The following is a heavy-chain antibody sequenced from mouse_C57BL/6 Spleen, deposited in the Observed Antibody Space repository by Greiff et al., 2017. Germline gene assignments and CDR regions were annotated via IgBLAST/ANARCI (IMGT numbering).Heavy chain of an antibody. CDR1: GYTFTNYW. CDR3: ARSGPYYRSYEGNAMDY. CDR2: IYPGGGYT. Sequence: QVQLKQPGAELVRPGTSVKMSCKASGYTFTNYWIGWAKQRPGHGLEWIGDIYPGGGYTNYNEKFKGKATLTADKSSSTAYMQFSSLTSEDSANYYGARSGPYYRSYEGNAMDYWGQGTSVTVSS. J-gene: IGHJ4*01. V-gene: IGHV1-63*01. D-gene: IGHD2-5*01.